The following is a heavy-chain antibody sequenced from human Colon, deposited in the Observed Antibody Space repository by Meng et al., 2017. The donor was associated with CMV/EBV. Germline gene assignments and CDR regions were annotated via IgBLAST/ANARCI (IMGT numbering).Heavy chain of an antibody. Sequence: GPLRLSCTVSGGSISSSSFYWGWIRQPPGKGLDWIGSIYYSGSTYYNPSLKSRVTISVDTSKNQFSLNLSSVTAADTAVFYCASGTTIFGVVSEYWGQGILVTVSS. CDR3: ASGTTIFGVVSEY. J-gene: IGHJ4*02. CDR1: GGSISSSSFY. V-gene: IGHV4-39*01. D-gene: IGHD3-3*01. CDR2: IYYSGST.